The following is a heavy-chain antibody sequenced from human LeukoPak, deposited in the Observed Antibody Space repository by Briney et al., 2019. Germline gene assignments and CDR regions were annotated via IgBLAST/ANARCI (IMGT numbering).Heavy chain of an antibody. CDR3: ARGADYYDSSGYSYKGDAFDI. V-gene: IGHV3-11*01. Sequence: PGGSLRLFCAASGFTFSDYYVSWIRQAPGEGLEWLSYISRRGSTIYYADCVKGGFTISRDNAKNSLYLQMNSLRAEDTAVYYCARGADYYDSSGYSYKGDAFDIWGQGTMVTVSS. CDR2: ISRRGSTI. CDR1: GFTFSDYY. D-gene: IGHD3-22*01. J-gene: IGHJ3*02.